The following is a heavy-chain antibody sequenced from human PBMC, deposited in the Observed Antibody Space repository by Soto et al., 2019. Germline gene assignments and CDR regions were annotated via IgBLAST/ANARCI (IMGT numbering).Heavy chain of an antibody. V-gene: IGHV1-69*02. Sequence: SVKVSCKASGGTFSSYTISWVRQAPGQGLEWMGRIIPILGIANSVKGRFTISRDNSKNTLYLQMGSLRAEDMAVYYCARGPGYYFDYWGQGTLVT. CDR2: IIPILGIA. J-gene: IGHJ4*02. CDR1: GGTFSSYT. CDR3: ARGPGYYFDY.